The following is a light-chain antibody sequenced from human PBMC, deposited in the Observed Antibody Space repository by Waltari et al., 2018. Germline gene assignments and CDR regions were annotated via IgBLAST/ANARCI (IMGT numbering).Light chain of an antibody. CDR1: SSDIGGHRS. V-gene: IGLV2-14*03. J-gene: IGLJ3*02. CDR3: SSYTDSFTVV. CDR2: DVR. Sequence: QSALSQPASVSGSPGQSITISCTGTSSDIGGHRSVSGYQQPPGKAPKHMIYDVRNRPTGVSYRFSGAKSANTAARTVSGLQAEDEADYYCSSYTDSFTVVFGGGTRLTVL.